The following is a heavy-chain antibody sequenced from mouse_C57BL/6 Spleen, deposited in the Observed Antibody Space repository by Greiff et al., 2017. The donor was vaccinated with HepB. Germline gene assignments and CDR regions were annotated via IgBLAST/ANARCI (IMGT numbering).Heavy chain of an antibody. V-gene: IGHV1-76*01. Sequence: VQLQESGAELVRPGASVKLSCKASGYTFTDYYINWVKQRPGQGLEWIARIYPGSGNTYYNEKFKGKATLTAEKSSSTAYMQLSSLTSEDSAVYFCALSYYSNYFYAMDYWGQGTSVTVSS. J-gene: IGHJ4*01. CDR1: GYTFTDYY. CDR3: ALSYYSNYFYAMDY. D-gene: IGHD2-5*01. CDR2: IYPGSGNT.